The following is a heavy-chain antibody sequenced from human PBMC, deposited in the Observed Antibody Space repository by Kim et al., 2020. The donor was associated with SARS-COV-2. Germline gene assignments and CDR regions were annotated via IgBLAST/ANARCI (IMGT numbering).Heavy chain of an antibody. V-gene: IGHV3-23*01. CDR3: AKDAVASTWYIYSRGMDV. J-gene: IGHJ6*02. D-gene: IGHD6-13*01. Sequence: GGSLRLSCAASGFTFRSYAMTWVRQAPGKGLEWVSAISGSGGTTYYADSVKGRFTVSRDNSKNTLYLQMNSLRVEDTAVYYCAKDAVASTWYIYSRGMDVWGQGTTVTVSS. CDR1: GFTFRSYA. CDR2: ISGSGGTT.